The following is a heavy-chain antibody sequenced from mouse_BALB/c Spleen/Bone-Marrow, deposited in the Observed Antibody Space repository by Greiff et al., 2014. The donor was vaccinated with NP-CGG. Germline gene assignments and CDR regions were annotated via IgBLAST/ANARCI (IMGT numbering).Heavy chain of an antibody. V-gene: IGHV1S56*01. J-gene: IGHJ1*01. CDR3: ARRFITTTHWYFDV. Sequence: LQESGPELVKPGASVRISCKASGFTFTSYFIHWMKERPGQGLEWIGWIYPGNVNTNYNEKFKGKATLTADKSSTTAYMQLSSLTSEDSAVYFRARRFITTTHWYFDVWGAGTTVTVSS. CDR2: IYPGNVNT. CDR1: GFTFTSYF. D-gene: IGHD1-2*01.